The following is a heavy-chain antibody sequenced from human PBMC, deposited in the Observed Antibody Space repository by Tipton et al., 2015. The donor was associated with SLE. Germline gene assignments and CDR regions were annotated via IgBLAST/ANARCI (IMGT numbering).Heavy chain of an antibody. Sequence: TLSLTCTVSGGSISSSSYYWGWIRQPPGKGLEWIGSIYYSGRTYYNPSLKSRVTISVDTSKNQFSLKLSSVTAADTAVYYCAGHGKSGGWYEYWGQGTLATVSS. D-gene: IGHD6-19*01. CDR2: IYYSGRT. CDR3: AGHGKSGGWYEY. CDR1: GGSISSSSYY. J-gene: IGHJ4*02. V-gene: IGHV4-39*01.